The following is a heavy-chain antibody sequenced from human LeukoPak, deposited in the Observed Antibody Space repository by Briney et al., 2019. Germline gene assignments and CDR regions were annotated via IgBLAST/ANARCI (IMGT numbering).Heavy chain of an antibody. CDR3: AKYSHDSSGSYDY. J-gene: IGHJ4*02. CDR1: GFTFSSYS. CDR2: FSGSGGST. V-gene: IGHV3-23*01. Sequence: GGSLRLSCAASGFTFSSYSMNWVRQAPGKGLEWVSSFSGSGGSTYYTDSVKGRFTISRDNSKNTLYLQMNSLRAEDTAVYYCAKYSHDSSGSYDYWGQGTLVTVSS. D-gene: IGHD3-22*01.